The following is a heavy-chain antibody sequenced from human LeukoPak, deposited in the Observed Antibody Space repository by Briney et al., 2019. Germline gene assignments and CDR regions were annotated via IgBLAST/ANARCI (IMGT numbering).Heavy chain of an antibody. CDR2: IYYTGST. J-gene: IGHJ5*02. D-gene: IGHD1-26*01. Sequence: TPSETLSLTCTVSGGSISTYSWSWIRPPPGKGLECFGYIYYTGSTSYNPSPKSRVTMSLDASKNQFSLELNSVPPADTAVYYCARGGNYWPQWWFDPWGRGTLVSVPS. V-gene: IGHV4-59*01. CDR1: GGSISTYS. CDR3: ARGGNYWPQWWFDP.